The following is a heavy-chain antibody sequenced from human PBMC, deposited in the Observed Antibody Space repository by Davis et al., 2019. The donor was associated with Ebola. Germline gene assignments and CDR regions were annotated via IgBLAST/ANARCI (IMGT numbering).Heavy chain of an antibody. CDR3: ARYSSSWYGFDY. D-gene: IGHD6-13*01. CDR1: GFTFSSYA. J-gene: IGHJ4*02. V-gene: IGHV3-23*01. CDR2: ISGSGGST. Sequence: PGGSLRLSCAASGFTFSSYAMSWVRQAPGKGLEWVSAISGSGGSTYYADSVKGRFTISRDNSKNTLYLQMNSLRAEDTAVYYCARYSSSWYGFDYWGQGTLVTVSS.